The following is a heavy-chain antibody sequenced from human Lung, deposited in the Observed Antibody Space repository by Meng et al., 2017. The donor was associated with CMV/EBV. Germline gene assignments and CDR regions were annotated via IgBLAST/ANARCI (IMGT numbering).Heavy chain of an antibody. CDR1: GYTFTSYG. D-gene: IGHD6-13*01. CDR3: ARARGWGTSSRPVDN. CDR2: ISTYNGNT. Sequence: ASVXVSXKTSGYTFTSYGVAWVRQAPGQGLEWMGWISTYNGNTNTAQKFQDRVTMSKDTSTSTAYMELRNLRYDDTAVYFCARARGWGTSSRPVDNWGQETPVTVSS. V-gene: IGHV1-18*01. J-gene: IGHJ6*01.